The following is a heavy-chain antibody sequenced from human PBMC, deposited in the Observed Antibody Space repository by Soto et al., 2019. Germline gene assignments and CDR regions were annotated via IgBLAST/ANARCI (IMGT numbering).Heavy chain of an antibody. V-gene: IGHV4-30-4*01. J-gene: IGHJ4*02. CDR2: IYYSGST. Sequence: SETLSLTCSVSGSSVSSGDFYWIWIRQPPGKGLEWIGYIYYSGSTYYNPSLKSRVIISVDMSKNQFSLKLSSVTVADTAVYYCARTYGGSVDYWGQGTLVTVSS. CDR1: GSSVSSGDFY. CDR3: ARTYGGSVDY. D-gene: IGHD4-17*01.